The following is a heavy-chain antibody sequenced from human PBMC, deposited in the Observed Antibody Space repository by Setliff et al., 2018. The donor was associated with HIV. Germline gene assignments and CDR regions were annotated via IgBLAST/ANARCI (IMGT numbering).Heavy chain of an antibody. Sequence: SETLSLTCTVSGDSSSSSYCNWIRRPAGKGLEWIGHMYISGSTNYNPSLKSRVTMSLDTSKTQFSLKLSSVTAADTAIYYCARGSRSHGGMFGYWGQGTLVTVSS. V-gene: IGHV4-4*07. J-gene: IGHJ4*02. CDR3: ARGSRSHGGMFGY. D-gene: IGHD6-13*01. CDR2: MYISGST. CDR1: GDSSSSSY.